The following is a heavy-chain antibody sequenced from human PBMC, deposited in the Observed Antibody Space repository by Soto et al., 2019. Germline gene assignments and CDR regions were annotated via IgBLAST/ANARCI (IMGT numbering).Heavy chain of an antibody. J-gene: IGHJ4*02. D-gene: IGHD3-16*02. CDR2: ISGSGGST. CDR1: GFTFSSYA. CDR3: ARHRLGELSLIFDY. Sequence: PGGSLRLSCAASGFTFSSYAMSWVRQAPGKGLEWVSAISGSGGSTYYADSVKGRFTISRDNSKNTLYLQMNSLRAEDTAVYYCARHRLGELSLIFDYWGQGTLVTVSS. V-gene: IGHV3-23*01.